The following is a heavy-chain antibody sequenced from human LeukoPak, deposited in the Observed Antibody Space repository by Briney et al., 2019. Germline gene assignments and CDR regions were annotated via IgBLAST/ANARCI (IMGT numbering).Heavy chain of an antibody. CDR1: GGSFSGYY. CDR2: INHSGST. V-gene: IGHV4-34*01. CDR3: ARGSLKTTVTTSSFDP. D-gene: IGHD4-17*01. J-gene: IGHJ5*02. Sequence: SETLSLTCAVYGGSFSGYYWSWIRQPPGKGLEWIGEINHSGSTNYNPSLKSRVTISVDTSKNQFPLKLSSVTAADTAVYYCARGSLKTTVTTSSFDPWGQGTLVTVSS.